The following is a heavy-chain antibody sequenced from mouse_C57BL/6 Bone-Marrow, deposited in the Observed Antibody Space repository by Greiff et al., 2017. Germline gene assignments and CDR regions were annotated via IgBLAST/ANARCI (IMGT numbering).Heavy chain of an antibody. J-gene: IGHJ2*01. CDR2: IDPNSGGT. V-gene: IGHV1-72*01. CDR3: AVITTVVAKEGYFDY. D-gene: IGHD1-1*01. CDR1: GYTFTSYW. Sequence: VQLQQPGAELVKPGASVKLSCKASGYTFTSYWMHWVKQRPGRGLEWIGRIDPNSGGTKYNEKFKSKATLTVDKPSSTAYMQLSSLTSEDSAVYYCAVITTVVAKEGYFDYWGQGTTLTVAS.